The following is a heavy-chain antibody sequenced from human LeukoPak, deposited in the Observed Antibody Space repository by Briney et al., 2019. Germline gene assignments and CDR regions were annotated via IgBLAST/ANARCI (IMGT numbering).Heavy chain of an antibody. J-gene: IGHJ4*02. CDR2: ISGSGGST. Sequence: GGSLRLSCAASGFTFSSYAMSWVRQAPGKGLEGVSAISGSGGSTYYADSVKGRFTISRDNSKNTLYLQMNSLRAEDTAVYYCAKVTSNLGYFDYWGQGTLVTVSS. V-gene: IGHV3-23*01. CDR1: GFTFSSYA. D-gene: IGHD7-27*01. CDR3: AKVTSNLGYFDY.